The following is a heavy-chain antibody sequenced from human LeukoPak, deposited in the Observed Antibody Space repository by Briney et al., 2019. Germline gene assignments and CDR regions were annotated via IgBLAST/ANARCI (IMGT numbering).Heavy chain of an antibody. CDR2: IYYSGST. Sequence: SETLSLTCTVSGGSISSYYWSWIRQPPGKGLEWIGYIYYSGSTNYNPSLKSRVTISVDTSKNQFSLKLSSVTAADTAVYYCARDRGSSRTNLDYWGQGTLVTVSS. CDR1: GGSISSYY. CDR3: ARDRGSSRTNLDY. D-gene: IGHD2-2*01. J-gene: IGHJ4*02. V-gene: IGHV4-59*01.